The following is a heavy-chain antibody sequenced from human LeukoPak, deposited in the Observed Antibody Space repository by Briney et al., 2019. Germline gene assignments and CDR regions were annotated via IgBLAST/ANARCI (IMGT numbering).Heavy chain of an antibody. V-gene: IGHV3-30*04. CDR1: GFTFSSYA. D-gene: IGHD4-17*01. CDR2: ISYDGSNK. CDR3: ARGSDGDYYYYYYMDV. J-gene: IGHJ6*03. Sequence: GGSLRLSCAASGFTFSSYAMHWVRQAPGKGLGWVAVISYDGSNKYYADSVKGRFTISRDNSKNTLYLQMNSLRAGDTAVYYCARGSDGDYYYYYYMDVWGKGTTVTVSS.